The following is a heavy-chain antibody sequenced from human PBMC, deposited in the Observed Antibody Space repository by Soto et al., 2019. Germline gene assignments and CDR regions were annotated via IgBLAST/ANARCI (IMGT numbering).Heavy chain of an antibody. Sequence: SETLSLTCTVSGDSIGNYYWSWIRQPPGKGLEWIGYIYYSGSTNYNPSLKSRVTISVDTSKNQFSLKLNSVTPADTAVYYCARHLWVGTSWYLGAFDIWGQGTMVTVSS. CDR2: IYYSGST. CDR3: ARHLWVGTSWYLGAFDI. J-gene: IGHJ3*02. V-gene: IGHV4-59*08. D-gene: IGHD6-13*01. CDR1: GDSIGNYY.